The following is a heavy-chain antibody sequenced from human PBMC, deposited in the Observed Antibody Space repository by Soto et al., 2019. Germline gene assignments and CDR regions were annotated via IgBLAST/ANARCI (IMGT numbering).Heavy chain of an antibody. D-gene: IGHD2-2*01. Sequence: ASVTVSCKTSGYIFSSYTLHWVRQAPGQRLEWMGWIDGGNGYTKYSQKFQGRITITRDTSASTAYMEVSSLRSEDTAVYYCARVRFCSSTSCYYNFDYWGQGTRVTVSS. V-gene: IGHV1-3*01. J-gene: IGHJ4*02. CDR3: ARVRFCSSTSCYYNFDY. CDR1: GYIFSSYT. CDR2: IDGGNGYT.